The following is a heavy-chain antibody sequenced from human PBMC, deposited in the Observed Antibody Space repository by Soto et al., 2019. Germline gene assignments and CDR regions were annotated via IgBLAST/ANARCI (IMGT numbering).Heavy chain of an antibody. CDR3: TRVSGTSWFEP. V-gene: IGHV3-64*01. CDR2: ISSNGGST. CDR1: GFTLSNYA. J-gene: IGHJ5*02. Sequence: EVQLVESGGGLVQPGGSLRLSCAASGFTLSNYAMHWVRQAPGKGLEYVSAISSNGGSTYYANSVKGRFTISRDNSKNTLYLQMGSLRAEEMAVYYCTRVSGTSWFEPWGQGTLVTVSS.